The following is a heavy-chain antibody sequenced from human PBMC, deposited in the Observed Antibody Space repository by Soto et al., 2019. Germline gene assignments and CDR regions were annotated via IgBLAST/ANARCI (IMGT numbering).Heavy chain of an antibody. CDR1: GGSFSGYY. J-gene: IGHJ4*02. D-gene: IGHD3-3*01. CDR3: ARLFYDFWSGYQLDY. Sequence: SETLSLTCAVYGGSFSGYYWSWIRQPPGKGLEWIGEINHSGSTNYNPSLKSRVTISVDTSKNQFSLKLSSVTAADTALYYCARLFYDFWSGYQLDYWGQGTLVTVSS. V-gene: IGHV4-34*01. CDR2: INHSGST.